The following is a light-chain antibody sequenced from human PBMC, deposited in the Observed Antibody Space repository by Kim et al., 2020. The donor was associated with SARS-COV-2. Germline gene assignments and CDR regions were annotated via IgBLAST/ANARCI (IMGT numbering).Light chain of an antibody. Sequence: DIQMTQSPSSLSASVGDRVIITCRASQNIGGYLNLYQQKPAKAPKLLIYSASTFPSGVPSRFRGSGSGTEFTLTISSLQPEDFATYYCQQSWSTPHTFGQGTKVDIK. CDR3: QQSWSTPHT. V-gene: IGKV1-39*01. J-gene: IGKJ2*01. CDR2: SAS. CDR1: QNIGGY.